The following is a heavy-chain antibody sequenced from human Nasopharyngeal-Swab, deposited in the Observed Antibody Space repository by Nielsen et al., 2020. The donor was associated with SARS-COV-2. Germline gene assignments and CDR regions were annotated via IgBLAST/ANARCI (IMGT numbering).Heavy chain of an antibody. Sequence: GGSLRLSCAASGFHFNDFGMHWVRQAPGKGLKWVAVIWSDGSHENHVDSVKGRFTISRDNSKDTLFLQMNSLRVEDTAVYYCARGPGVSRHDYWGQGALVTVSS. CDR3: ARGPGVSRHDY. CDR1: GFHFNDFG. D-gene: IGHD2-8*01. V-gene: IGHV3-33*01. CDR2: IWSDGSHE. J-gene: IGHJ4*02.